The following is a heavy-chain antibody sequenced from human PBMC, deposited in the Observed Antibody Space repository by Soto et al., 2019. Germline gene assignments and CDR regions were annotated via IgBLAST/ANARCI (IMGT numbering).Heavy chain of an antibody. CDR1: GGSISTYY. V-gene: IGHV4-59*01. CDR3: AIEPRNVYKYYLDY. CDR2: IYYSGTT. Sequence: SETMSLTCNISGGSISTYYWSWIRQPPGKGLEWIGYIYYSGTTNYNPSLKSRVTISVDTSKNQFSLTLTSVTAADTAVYYCAIEPRNVYKYYLDYWGQGSLVTVSS. J-gene: IGHJ4*02. D-gene: IGHD1-1*01.